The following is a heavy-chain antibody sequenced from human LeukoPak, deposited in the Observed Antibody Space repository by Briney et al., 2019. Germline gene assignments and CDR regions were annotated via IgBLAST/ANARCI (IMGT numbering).Heavy chain of an antibody. CDR2: IYYSGST. J-gene: IGHJ4*02. CDR3: ARVGDYVGGTYFDY. Sequence: SETLSLTCTVSGGSVSSGSYYWSWIRQPPGKGLEWIGYIYYSGSTYYNPSLESRVTISVDTSKNQFSLKLSSVTAADTAVYYCARVGDYVGGTYFDYWGQGTLVTVSS. V-gene: IGHV4-30-4*01. D-gene: IGHD4-23*01. CDR1: GGSVSSGSYY.